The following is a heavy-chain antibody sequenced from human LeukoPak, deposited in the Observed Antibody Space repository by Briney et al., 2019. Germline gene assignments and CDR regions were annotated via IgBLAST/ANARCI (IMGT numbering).Heavy chain of an antibody. V-gene: IGHV3-23*01. Sequence: GGSLRLSCVASGFTFSSSVMSWVRQAPGKGLEWVSTFSGSSGNIYYADSVKGRFTISRDNSKSTLFLQMNSLRAEDTAVYYCAKGAYDSGGYPPVTPDHWGQGTLVTVSS. CDR3: AKGAYDSGGYPPVTPDH. CDR2: FSGSSGNI. CDR1: GFTFSSSV. J-gene: IGHJ4*02. D-gene: IGHD3-10*01.